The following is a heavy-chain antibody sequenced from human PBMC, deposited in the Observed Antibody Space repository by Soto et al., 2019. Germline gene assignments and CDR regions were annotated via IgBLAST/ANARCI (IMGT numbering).Heavy chain of an antibody. CDR2: IIPIFGTA. J-gene: IGHJ4*02. CDR3: ARGHELRFLEWLLSD. CDR1: GGTFSSYA. V-gene: IGHV1-69*01. D-gene: IGHD3-3*01. Sequence: QVQLVQSGAEVKKPGSSVKVSCKASGGTFSSYAISWVRQAPGQGREWMGGIIPIFGTANYAQKFQGRVTITADESTSTAYMELSSLRSEDTSVYYCARGHELRFLEWLLSDWGQGTLATVSS.